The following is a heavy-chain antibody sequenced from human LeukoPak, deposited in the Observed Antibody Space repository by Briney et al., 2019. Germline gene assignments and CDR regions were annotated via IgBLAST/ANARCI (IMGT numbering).Heavy chain of an antibody. CDR1: GFSFSCYR. D-gene: IGHD2/OR15-2a*01. Sequence: PGGFLRLSYAAAGFSFSCYRMHLVRQAPGKGLGWVARISPDGSSALSADSVRGRFTISRDNADNTLYLQLNSLRAEDTAVYYCARVSFCPRCHFDYWGQGTLVTVSS. V-gene: IGHV3-74*03. CDR3: ARVSFCPRCHFDY. J-gene: IGHJ4*02. CDR2: ISPDGSSA.